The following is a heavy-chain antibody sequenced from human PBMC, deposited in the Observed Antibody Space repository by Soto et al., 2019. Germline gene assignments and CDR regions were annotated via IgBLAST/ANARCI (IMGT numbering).Heavy chain of an antibody. J-gene: IGHJ2*01. D-gene: IGHD4-17*01. CDR3: ARCYCGVGSFFMCWHFDL. V-gene: IGHV1-18*01. CDR2: IGPYIGKT. Sequence: QGQLVQSGAEVRKPGASVKVSCQASGYIFNNYGLSWVRQVPGQGLEWGGWIGPYIGKTDYAQKFRDRVTMTADPTTHTGYMEPRSLTSDDSAFYFCARCYCGVGSFFMCWHFDLWRRATLVTVSS. CDR1: GYIFNNYG.